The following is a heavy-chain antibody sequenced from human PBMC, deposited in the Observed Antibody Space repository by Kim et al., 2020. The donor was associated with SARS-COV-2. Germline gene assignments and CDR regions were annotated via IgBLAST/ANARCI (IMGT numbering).Heavy chain of an antibody. CDR1: GFTFTTYA. D-gene: IGHD3-9*01. V-gene: IGHV3-13*04. Sequence: GGSLRPACASSGFTFTTYAMHWVRQVAGKGLEWVAVIASTGDTYYADSVKGRFTISREDANKSLYLQMNSLTAGDTAVYYCARGGGGDILTGYHRPYYYYGMDVWGQGTTVTVSS. CDR2: IASTGDT. CDR3: ARGGGGDILTGYHRPYYYYGMDV. J-gene: IGHJ6*02.